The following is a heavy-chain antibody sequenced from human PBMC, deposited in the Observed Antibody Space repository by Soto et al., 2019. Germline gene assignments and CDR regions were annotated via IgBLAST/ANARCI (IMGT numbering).Heavy chain of an antibody. Sequence: SETLSLTCTVSGGSISGYFWSWIRQPPGKGLEWIGYISYSGSTNYNSSLKSRVTMSIDTSKNQFSLRLTSVTAADTAVYYCVRDGAATRPVYLDYWGPGTLVTVSS. CDR3: VRDGAATRPVYLDY. CDR1: GGSISGYF. CDR2: ISYSGST. J-gene: IGHJ4*02. D-gene: IGHD6-6*01. V-gene: IGHV4-59*01.